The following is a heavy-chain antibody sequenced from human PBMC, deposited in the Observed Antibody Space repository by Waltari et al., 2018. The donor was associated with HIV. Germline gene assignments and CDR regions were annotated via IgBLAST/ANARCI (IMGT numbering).Heavy chain of an antibody. CDR2: IKSKTDGGTT. V-gene: IGHV3-15*01. D-gene: IGHD3-22*01. Sequence: EVQLVESGGGLVKPGGSLGLSCAASGFTFSNAWSSWVRRAPGTGLELVGRIKSKTDGGTTDYAAPVKGRFTISRDDSKNTLYLQMNSLKTEDTAVYYCTTDSDYYDSSGYYYWFDYWGQGTLVTVSS. CDR3: TTDSDYYDSSGYYYWFDY. J-gene: IGHJ4*02. CDR1: GFTFSNAW.